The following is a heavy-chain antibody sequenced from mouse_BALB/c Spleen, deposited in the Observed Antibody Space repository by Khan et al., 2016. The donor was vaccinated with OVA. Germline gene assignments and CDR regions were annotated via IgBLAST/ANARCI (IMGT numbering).Heavy chain of an antibody. CDR1: GYTFTSYY. CDR2: INPRSGGT. D-gene: IGHD2-2*01. V-gene: IGHV1S81*02. Sequence: QVQLQQSGAELVKPGASVRLFCKASGYTFTSYYLYWVKQRPGQGLVWIGDINPRSGGTNFNEKFKSKATLTVDKSSSTAYIQLNSLTADDSAVYYCTRSGYGSFAYWGQGTLVTVSA. J-gene: IGHJ3*01. CDR3: TRSGYGSFAY.